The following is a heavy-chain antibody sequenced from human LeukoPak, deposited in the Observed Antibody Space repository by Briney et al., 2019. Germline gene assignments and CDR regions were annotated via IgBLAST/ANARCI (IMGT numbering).Heavy chain of an antibody. CDR3: ARLIWFGGYYFDY. J-gene: IGHJ4*02. CDR1: GFTFSSYA. D-gene: IGHD3-10*01. CDR2: ISGSGGST. V-gene: IGHV3-23*01. Sequence: PGGSLRLSCAASGFTFSSYAMSWVRQAPGKGLEWVSAISGSGGSTYYADSVKGRFTISRDNSKNTLYLQMNSLRAEDTAVYYCARLIWFGGYYFDYWGQGTLVTVSS.